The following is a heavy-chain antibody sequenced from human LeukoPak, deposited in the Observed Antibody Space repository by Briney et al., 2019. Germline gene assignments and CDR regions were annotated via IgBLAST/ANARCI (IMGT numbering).Heavy chain of an antibody. CDR1: GYSISSGYY. CDR2: IYHSGST. Sequence: PSETLSLTCAVSGYSISSGYYWGWIRQPPGKGLEWIGSIYHSGSTYYNPSLKNRVTISVDTSKNQFSLKLSSVTAADTAVYYCARGTATVITYYYYYMDVWGKGTTVTVSS. V-gene: IGHV4-38-2*01. D-gene: IGHD4-11*01. J-gene: IGHJ6*03. CDR3: ARGTATVITYYYYYMDV.